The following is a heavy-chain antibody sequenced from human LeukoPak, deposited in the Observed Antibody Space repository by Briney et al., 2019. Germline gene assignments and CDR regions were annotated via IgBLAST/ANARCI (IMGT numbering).Heavy chain of an antibody. J-gene: IGHJ6*02. CDR2: IYSGGST. Sequence: GGSLRLSCAASGFTVSSNYMSWVRQAPGKGLEWVSVIYSGGSTYYADSVKGRSTISRDNSKNTLYLQMNSLRAEDTAVYYCARLLRFYDFNDWGQGTTVTVSS. V-gene: IGHV3-53*01. CDR1: GFTVSSNY. CDR3: ARLLRFYDFND. D-gene: IGHD3-10*01.